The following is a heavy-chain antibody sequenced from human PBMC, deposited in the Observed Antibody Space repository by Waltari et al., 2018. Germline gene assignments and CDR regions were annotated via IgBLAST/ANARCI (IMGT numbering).Heavy chain of an antibody. D-gene: IGHD3-22*01. Sequence: QFQLVQSGAEVKKPGSSVKVSCKASGGTFSSYAISWVRQAPGQGLEWMGGIIPIFGTANYAQKFQGRVTITTDESTSTAYMELSSLRSEDTAVYYCARAGYYDSSGYYYAFDYWGQGTLVTVSS. J-gene: IGHJ4*02. CDR1: GGTFSSYA. CDR2: IIPIFGTA. CDR3: ARAGYYDSSGYYYAFDY. V-gene: IGHV1-69*05.